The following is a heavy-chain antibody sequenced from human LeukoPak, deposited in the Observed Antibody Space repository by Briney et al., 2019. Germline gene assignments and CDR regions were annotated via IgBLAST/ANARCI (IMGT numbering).Heavy chain of an antibody. V-gene: IGHV4-34*01. CDR2: INHSGST. CDR1: GGSFSGYY. D-gene: IGHD2-2*01. CDR3: AGQRDIVVVPA. J-gene: IGHJ5*02. Sequence: KPSETLTLTCAVYGGSFSGYYWSWLRQPPGKGLEWIGDINHSGSTNYNPSRERRVTIFVGTSKNQFSLKLSSVTAADTAVYYCAGQRDIVVVPAWGQGTLVTVSS.